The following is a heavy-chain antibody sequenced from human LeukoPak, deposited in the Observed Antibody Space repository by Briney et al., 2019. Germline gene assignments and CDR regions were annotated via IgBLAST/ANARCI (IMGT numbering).Heavy chain of an antibody. Sequence: PSETLSLTCTVSGGSLSSHYWSWIRQPAGKGLEWIGRIYTSGSTNYNPSLKSRLTMSVDTSKNQFSLKLSSVTAADTAVYYCAGLGGYCTNGVCYSTFDIWGQGTMVTVSS. CDR3: AGLGGYCTNGVCYSTFDI. V-gene: IGHV4-4*07. D-gene: IGHD2-8*01. J-gene: IGHJ3*02. CDR1: GGSLSSHY. CDR2: IYTSGST.